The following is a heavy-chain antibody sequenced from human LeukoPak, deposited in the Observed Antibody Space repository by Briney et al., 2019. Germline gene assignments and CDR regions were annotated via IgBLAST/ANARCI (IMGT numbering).Heavy chain of an antibody. V-gene: IGHV4-39*07. CDR2: IYYSGST. CDR1: GGSISSSSYY. J-gene: IGHJ4*02. CDR3: ARAWIRTNFDY. D-gene: IGHD5-18*01. Sequence: SETLSLTCTVSGGSISSSSYYWGWIRQPPGKGLEWIGSIYYSGSTYYNPSLKSRVTISVDTSKNQFSLKLSSVTAADTAVYYCARAWIRTNFDYWGQGTLVTVSS.